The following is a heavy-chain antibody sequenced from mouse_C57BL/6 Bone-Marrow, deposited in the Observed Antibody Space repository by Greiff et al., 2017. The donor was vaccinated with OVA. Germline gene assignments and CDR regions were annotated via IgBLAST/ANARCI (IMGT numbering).Heavy chain of an antibody. CDR3: ARYWALYAMDY. CDR1: GFTFSDYG. V-gene: IGHV5-17*01. J-gene: IGHJ4*01. D-gene: IGHD4-1*01. CDR2: ISSGSSTI. Sequence: EVKLEESGGGLVKPGGSLKLSCAASGFTFSDYGMHWVRQAPEKGLEWVAYISSGSSTIYYADTVKGRFTISRDNAKNTLFLQMTSLRSEDTAMYYCARYWALYAMDYWGQGTSVTVSS.